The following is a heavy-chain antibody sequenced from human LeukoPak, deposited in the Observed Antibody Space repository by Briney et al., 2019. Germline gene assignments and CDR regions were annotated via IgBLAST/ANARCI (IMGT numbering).Heavy chain of an antibody. D-gene: IGHD1-26*01. Sequence: GGSLRLSCAASGFTFSSYAMHWVRQAPGKGLEWVAVISYDGSNKYYADSVKGRFTISRDNSKNTLYLQMNSLRAEDTAVYYCARDESGSSLGYWGQGTLVTVSS. V-gene: IGHV3-30*01. CDR3: ARDESGSSLGY. J-gene: IGHJ4*02. CDR1: GFTFSSYA. CDR2: ISYDGSNK.